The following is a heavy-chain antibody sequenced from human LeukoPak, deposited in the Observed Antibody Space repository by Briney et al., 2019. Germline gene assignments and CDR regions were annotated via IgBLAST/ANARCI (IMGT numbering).Heavy chain of an antibody. CDR1: GFIFRDYW. Sequence: PGGSLRLSREASGFIFRDYWLTWVRQAPGKGLEGVANIKYDGSEKYCVAFLKGRFTIARDNEKHLLYLEMNSLRGEDTAIYYCARARQWLGVSNWFDPWGQGTLVTVSS. CDR3: ARARQWLGVSNWFDP. V-gene: IGHV3-7*01. D-gene: IGHD3-22*01. CDR2: IKYDGSEK. J-gene: IGHJ5*02.